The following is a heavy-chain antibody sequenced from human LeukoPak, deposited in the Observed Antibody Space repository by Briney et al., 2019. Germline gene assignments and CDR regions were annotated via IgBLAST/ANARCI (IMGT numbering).Heavy chain of an antibody. Sequence: GASVKVSCTASVYTFTAYYMHWVRQAPGQGLEWMGWINPNSGGTNSAQKFQGRVTMTRDTSISTAYMELSRLRSDDTAVYYCARGRYYGSGSYYVRFDHWGQGTLVTVSS. J-gene: IGHJ5*02. V-gene: IGHV1-2*02. CDR1: VYTFTAYY. D-gene: IGHD3-10*01. CDR2: INPNSGGT. CDR3: ARGRYYGSGSYYVRFDH.